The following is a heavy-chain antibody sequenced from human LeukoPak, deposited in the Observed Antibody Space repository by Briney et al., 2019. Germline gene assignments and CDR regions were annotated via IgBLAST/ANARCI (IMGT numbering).Heavy chain of an antibody. D-gene: IGHD3-22*01. Sequence: GGSLRLSCAASGFTFSSYEMNWVRQAPGKGLEWVSYISSSGSTIYYADSVKGRFTISRDNAKNSLYLQMNSLRAEDTAVYYCARELISETTMIEDPWGQGTLVTVSS. CDR3: ARELISETTMIEDP. CDR2: ISSSGSTI. J-gene: IGHJ5*02. CDR1: GFTFSSYE. V-gene: IGHV3-48*03.